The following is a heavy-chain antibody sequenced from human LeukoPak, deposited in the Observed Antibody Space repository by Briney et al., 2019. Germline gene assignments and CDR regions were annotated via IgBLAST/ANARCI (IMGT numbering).Heavy chain of an antibody. J-gene: IGHJ3*02. V-gene: IGHV1-3*01. Sequence: ASVKVSCKASGYTFTSYAMHWVRQAPGQRLEWMGWINAGNGNTKYSQKFQGRVTITRDTSASTAYMELSSLRSEDTAVYYCARVGGSPEAFDIWGQGTMVTVSS. CDR3: ARVGGSPEAFDI. D-gene: IGHD1-26*01. CDR1: GYTFTSYA. CDR2: INAGNGNT.